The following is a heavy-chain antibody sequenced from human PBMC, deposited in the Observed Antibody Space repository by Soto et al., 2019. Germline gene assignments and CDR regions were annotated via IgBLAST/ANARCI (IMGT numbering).Heavy chain of an antibody. Sequence: SQTLSLTCVGSGDTVSSNSVAWNWVRQSPSRGLEWLGRTYYRSRWYSDYAVSVRSRIDINADTSKNQVSLQLNSVTPEDTAVYYCARSEEDSDYYYYGMDVRGQGSTATVSS. J-gene: IGHJ6*02. D-gene: IGHD2-15*01. CDR3: ARSEEDSDYYYYGMDV. V-gene: IGHV6-1*01. CDR2: TYYRSRWYS. CDR1: GDTVSSNSVA.